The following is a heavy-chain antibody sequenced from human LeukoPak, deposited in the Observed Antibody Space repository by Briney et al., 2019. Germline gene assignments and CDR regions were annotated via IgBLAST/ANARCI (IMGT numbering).Heavy chain of an antibody. D-gene: IGHD5-18*01. CDR2: ISSSSSYI. J-gene: IGHJ4*02. CDR3: ARDPHGELWSLAGDY. CDR1: GFTFSSYS. V-gene: IGHV3-21*01. Sequence: GGSLRLSCAASGFTFSSYSMSWVRQAPGKGLEWVSSISSSSSYIYYADSVKGRFTISRDNAKNSLYLQMNSLRAEDTAVYYCARDPHGELWSLAGDYWGQGTLVTVSS.